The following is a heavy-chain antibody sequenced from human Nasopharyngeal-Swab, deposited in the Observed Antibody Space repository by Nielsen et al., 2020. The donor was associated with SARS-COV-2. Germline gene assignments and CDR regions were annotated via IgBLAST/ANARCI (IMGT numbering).Heavy chain of an antibody. V-gene: IGHV3-74*01. CDR3: ARDAPAHYGAFY. J-gene: IGHJ4*02. D-gene: IGHD4-17*01. CDR2: IRYDGTTT. CDR1: GFDLNKFW. Sequence: GESLKISCVVSGFDLNKFWMHWVRQTPGKELVWVSRIRYDGTTTDYADSVKGRFTISRDSSKNTLYLQMDSLRGEDTAVYYCARDAPAHYGAFYWGRGTLVTVSS.